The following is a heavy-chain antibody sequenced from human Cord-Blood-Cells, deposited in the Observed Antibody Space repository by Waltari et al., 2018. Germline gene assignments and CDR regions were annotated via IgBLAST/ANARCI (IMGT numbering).Heavy chain of an antibody. J-gene: IGHJ4*02. CDR1: GGSISSSSYY. Sequence: QLQLQESGPGLVKPSETLSLTCTVSGGSISSSSYYWGWIRQPPGKGLEWIGSIYYSGSTYYNPSLKSRVTISVDTSKTQFSLKLSSVTAADTAVYYCARRVRRQLYSSGWYFDYWGQGTLVTVSS. D-gene: IGHD6-19*01. V-gene: IGHV4-39*01. CDR2: IYYSGST. CDR3: ARRVRRQLYSSGWYFDY.